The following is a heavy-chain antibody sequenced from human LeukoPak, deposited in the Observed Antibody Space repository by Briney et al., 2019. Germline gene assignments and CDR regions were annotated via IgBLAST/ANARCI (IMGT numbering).Heavy chain of an antibody. J-gene: IGHJ4*02. D-gene: IGHD6-13*01. Sequence: EPSETLSLTCTVSGGSISSYYWSWIRQPPGKGLEWIGYIYYSGSTSYNPSLKSRVTISVDTSKNQFSLRLSSVTAADTAVYYCARVTGYVMEDYFDYWGQGTLVTVSS. CDR3: ARVTGYVMEDYFDY. V-gene: IGHV4-59*01. CDR2: IYYSGST. CDR1: GGSISSYY.